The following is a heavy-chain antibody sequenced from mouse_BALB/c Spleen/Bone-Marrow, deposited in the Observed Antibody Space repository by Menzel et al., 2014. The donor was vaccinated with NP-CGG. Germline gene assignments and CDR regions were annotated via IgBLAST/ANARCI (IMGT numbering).Heavy chain of an antibody. J-gene: IGHJ2*01. CDR2: IYPGDGAT. Sequence: QVQLLQSGAELVRPGSSVKISCKASGYPFSSYWMNWVKQRPGQGLEWLGPIYPGDGATNYNGKFKGNATLTADKSSSTTYMQLISLTAEDSAVYFCARKYGDYWGQGTTPTVSS. V-gene: IGHV1-80*01. D-gene: IGHD2-10*02. CDR3: ARKYGDY. CDR1: GYPFSSYW.